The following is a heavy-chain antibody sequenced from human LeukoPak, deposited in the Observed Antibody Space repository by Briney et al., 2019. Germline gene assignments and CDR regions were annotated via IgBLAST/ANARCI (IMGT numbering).Heavy chain of an antibody. CDR2: IKQNGSEI. D-gene: IGHD1-14*01. V-gene: IGHV3-7*01. Sequence: GGSLRLSCATSGFTFSSYWMSWVRQAPGKGLEWVGNIKQNGSEITYVDSVEGRFTISRDNAQNSLYLEMNSLRVEDTAVYYCADPGMGYWGQGTLVTVSA. CDR3: ADPGMGY. CDR1: GFTFSSYW. J-gene: IGHJ4*02.